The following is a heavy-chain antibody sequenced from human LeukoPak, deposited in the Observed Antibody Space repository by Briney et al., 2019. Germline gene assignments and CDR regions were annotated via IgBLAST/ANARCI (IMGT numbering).Heavy chain of an antibody. J-gene: IGHJ3*02. CDR2: IRNKANSYAT. D-gene: IGHD6-25*01. CDR3: AREGGEDAFDI. V-gene: IGHV3-73*01. CDR1: GFSFSGSA. Sequence: GGSLRLSCAASGFSFSGSAIHWVRQASGKGLEWVGRIRNKANSYATAYAASVEGRFTISRDDSKNTAYLQMNSLKTEDTAVYYCAREGGEDAFDIWGQGTMVTVSS.